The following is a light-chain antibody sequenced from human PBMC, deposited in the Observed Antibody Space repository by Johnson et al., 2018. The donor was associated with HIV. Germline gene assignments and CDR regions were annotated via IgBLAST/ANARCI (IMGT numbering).Light chain of an antibody. CDR2: RNN. CDR1: SSNIGSNT. V-gene: IGLV1-44*01. CDR3: GTWDSSLSAHV. Sequence: QSVLTQPPSASGTPGQRVTISCSGSSSNIGSNTVNWYQQLPGTAPKLLIYRNNQRPSGVPDRFSGSKSGTSASLAISGLQAEDEADYYCGTWDSSLSAHVFGTGTKVTVL. J-gene: IGLJ1*01.